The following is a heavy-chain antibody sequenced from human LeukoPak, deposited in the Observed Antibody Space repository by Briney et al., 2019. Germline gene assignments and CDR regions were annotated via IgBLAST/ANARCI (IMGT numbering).Heavy chain of an antibody. Sequence: SVKDSCKASGGTFSSYAISWVRQAPGQGLEWMGGIIPIFGTANYAQMFQGRVTITTDESTSTAYMELSSLRSEDTAVYYCARSHPAAAGDAFDIWGQGTMVTVSS. CDR3: ARSHPAAAGDAFDI. V-gene: IGHV1-69*05. D-gene: IGHD2-2*01. CDR1: GGTFSSYA. CDR2: IIPIFGTA. J-gene: IGHJ3*02.